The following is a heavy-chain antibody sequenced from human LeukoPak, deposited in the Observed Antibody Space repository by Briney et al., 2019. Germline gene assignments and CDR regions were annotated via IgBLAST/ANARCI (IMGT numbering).Heavy chain of an antibody. J-gene: IGHJ4*02. CDR1: GFTFSSYA. CDR3: ARGGSEYSSSSFDY. V-gene: IGHV3-30*01. CDR2: ISYDGSNK. Sequence: GGSLRLSCAASGFTFSSYAMHWVRQAPGKGLEWVAVISYDGSNKYYADSVKGRFTISRDNSKNTLYLQMNSLRAEDTAVYYCARGGSEYSSSSFDYWGQGTLVTVSS. D-gene: IGHD6-6*01.